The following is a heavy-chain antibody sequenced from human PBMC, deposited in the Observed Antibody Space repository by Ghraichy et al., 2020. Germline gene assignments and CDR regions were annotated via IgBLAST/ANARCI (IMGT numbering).Heavy chain of an antibody. Sequence: SETLSLTCAVYGGSFSGYYWSWIRQPPGKGLEWIGEINHSGSTNYNPSLKSRVTISVDTSKNQFSLKLSSVTAADTAVYYCAYSSSWYDYPGTAEFDYWGQGTLVTVSS. V-gene: IGHV4-34*01. D-gene: IGHD6-13*01. CDR2: INHSGST. CDR1: GGSFSGYY. J-gene: IGHJ4*02. CDR3: AYSSSWYDYPGTAEFDY.